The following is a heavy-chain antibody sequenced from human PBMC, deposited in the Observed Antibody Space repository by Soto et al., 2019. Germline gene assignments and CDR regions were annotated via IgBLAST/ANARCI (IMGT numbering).Heavy chain of an antibody. V-gene: IGHV3-9*01. J-gene: IGHJ6*02. CDR3: AREVGVAPYYGMDV. CDR1: GFTFDDYA. Sequence: LRLSCVASGFTFDDYAMHWVRQAPGKGLEWVSGVSFNSGSIGYAESVKGRFTISRDNARNSLYLQMNSLRAEDTAVYYCAREVGVAPYYGMDVWGQGTTVTVSS. CDR2: VSFNSGSI. D-gene: IGHD5-12*01.